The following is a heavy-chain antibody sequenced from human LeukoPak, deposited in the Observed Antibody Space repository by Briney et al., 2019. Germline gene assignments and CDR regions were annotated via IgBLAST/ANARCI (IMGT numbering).Heavy chain of an antibody. CDR1: GYTFTGYG. J-gene: IGHJ6*03. CDR2: ISAYNGNT. Sequence: ASVKVSCKASGYTFTGYGISWVRQAPGQGLEWMGWISAYNGNTNYAQKLQGRVTMTTDTSTSTAYMELRSLRSDDTAVYYCASINYDILTGWDSYYMDVWGKGTTVTVSS. D-gene: IGHD3-9*01. V-gene: IGHV1-18*01. CDR3: ASINYDILTGWDSYYMDV.